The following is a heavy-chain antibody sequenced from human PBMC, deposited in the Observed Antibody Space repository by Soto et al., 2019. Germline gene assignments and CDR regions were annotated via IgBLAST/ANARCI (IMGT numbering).Heavy chain of an antibody. Sequence: SETLSLTCAVYGGSFSGYYWSWIRQPPGKGLEWIGSIYYSGSTYNNPSLRSRVSMSIDTSKDQFSLKLKSVTAADTALYFCARQRTSVVTQAYFDVWGPGSLVTVSS. J-gene: IGHJ4*02. V-gene: IGHV4-34*01. CDR2: IYYSGST. CDR1: GGSFSGYY. CDR3: ARQRTSVVTQAYFDV. D-gene: IGHD2-21*02.